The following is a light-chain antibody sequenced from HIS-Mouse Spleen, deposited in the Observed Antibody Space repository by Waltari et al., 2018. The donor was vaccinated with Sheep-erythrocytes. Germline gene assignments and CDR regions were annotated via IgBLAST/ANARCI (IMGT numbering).Light chain of an antibody. CDR2: EGS. Sequence: QSALPQPASVSGSPGQSINLHCTGTRSDVAGSNLLSWYQQHPGKAPKLMIYEGSKRPSGVSNRFSGSKSGNTASLTISGLQAEDEADYYCCSYAGSSTLVFGGGTKLTVL. CDR3: CSYAGSSTLV. V-gene: IGLV2-23*01. CDR1: RSDVAGSNL. J-gene: IGLJ2*01.